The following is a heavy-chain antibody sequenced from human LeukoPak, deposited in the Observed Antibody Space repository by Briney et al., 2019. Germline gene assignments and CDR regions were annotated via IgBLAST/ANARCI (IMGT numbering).Heavy chain of an antibody. CDR3: AVSSGGYKIDY. CDR2: MYHSGRS. J-gene: IGHJ4*02. D-gene: IGHD6-19*01. V-gene: IGHV4-4*02. CDR1: GASISRGNW. Sequence: SGTLSLTCAVSGASISRGNWWTWVRQTPGKGLEWIGEMYHSGRSNYNPSLKSRVTVSVDKSKNQFSLNLNSVTAADTAVYYCAVSSGGYKIDYWGQGTLVTVSS.